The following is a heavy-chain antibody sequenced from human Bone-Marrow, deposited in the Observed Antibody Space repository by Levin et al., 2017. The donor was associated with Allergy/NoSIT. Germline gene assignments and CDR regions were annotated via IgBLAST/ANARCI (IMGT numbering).Heavy chain of an antibody. V-gene: IGHV2-5*01. D-gene: IGHD2-2*01. Sequence: SGPTLVKPPQTLTLTCTFSGFSLNTNRVAVGWIRQPPGKALEWLALIYGHNDERYNPSLKSRLTITKAISTNQVVLTMTNMDPVDTTTYFCAREDCSETSCCPWAGWFDTWGQGSLVTVSS. J-gene: IGHJ5*02. CDR3: AREDCSETSCCPWAGWFDT. CDR1: GFSLNTNRVA. CDR2: IYGHNDE.